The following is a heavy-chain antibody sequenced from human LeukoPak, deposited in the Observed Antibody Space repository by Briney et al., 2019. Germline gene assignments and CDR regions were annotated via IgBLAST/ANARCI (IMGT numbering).Heavy chain of an antibody. CDR3: ARARPYSSGCDY. Sequence: SVKVSCKASGGTFSSYAISWVRQAPGQGLEWMGGIIPIFGTANYAQKFQGRVTITADESTSTAYMELSRLRSDDTAVYYCARARPYSSGCDYWGQGTLVTVSS. J-gene: IGHJ4*02. V-gene: IGHV1-69*13. CDR1: GGTFSSYA. D-gene: IGHD6-19*01. CDR2: IIPIFGTA.